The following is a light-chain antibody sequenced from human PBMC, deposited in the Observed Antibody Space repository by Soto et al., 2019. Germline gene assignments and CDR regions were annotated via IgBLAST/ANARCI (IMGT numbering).Light chain of an antibody. Sequence: DIQMTQSPSSLSASVGDRVTITCRASQGISNYLAWYQQKPGKVPKLLIYAASTLQSGVPSRFSGSGSGTDFTLIISSLQTEDVATYYCQKYNSAPFFTFGPGTKVD. CDR3: QKYNSAPFFT. J-gene: IGKJ3*01. CDR2: AAS. CDR1: QGISNY. V-gene: IGKV1-27*01.